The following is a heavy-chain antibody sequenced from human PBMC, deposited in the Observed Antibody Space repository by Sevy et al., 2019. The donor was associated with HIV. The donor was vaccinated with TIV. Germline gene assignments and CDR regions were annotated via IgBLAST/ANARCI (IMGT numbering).Heavy chain of an antibody. V-gene: IGHV4-39*01. CDR1: GGSISSSSYY. Sequence: SETLSLTCTVSGGSISSSSYYWGWIRQPPGKGLEWIGSMYYSGSTYYNPSLKSRVTISVDTSKNQFSLKLSSVTAADTAVYYCATSIAVAGTVDYWGHGTLVTVSS. CDR2: MYYSGST. J-gene: IGHJ4*01. CDR3: ATSIAVAGTVDY. D-gene: IGHD6-19*01.